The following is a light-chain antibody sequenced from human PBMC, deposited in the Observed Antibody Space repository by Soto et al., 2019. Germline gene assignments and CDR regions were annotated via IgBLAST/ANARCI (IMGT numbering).Light chain of an antibody. CDR2: GAS. Sequence: EIVMTQSPATLALSPGEKATLSCRASQSVSSNLAWYQQKLGQAPRLLIYGASTRATGIPARFSGSGSGTEFTLTISSLQCEDFAVYYCQQYNNCLTCGAGTKADIK. J-gene: IGKJ4*01. CDR3: QQYNNCLT. CDR1: QSVSSN. V-gene: IGKV3-15*01.